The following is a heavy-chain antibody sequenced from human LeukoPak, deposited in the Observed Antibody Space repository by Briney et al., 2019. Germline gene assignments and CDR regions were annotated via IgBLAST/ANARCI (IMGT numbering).Heavy chain of an antibody. CDR3: ARDSVDIVVVVAAPIDY. J-gene: IGHJ4*02. D-gene: IGHD2-15*01. CDR1: GFTFSSYA. Sequence: GGSLRLSCAASGFTFSSYAMHWVRRAPGKGLEWVAVISYDGSNKYYADSVKGRFTISRDNSKNTLYLQMNSLRAEDTAVYYCARDSVDIVVVVAAPIDYWGQGTLVTVSS. V-gene: IGHV3-30-3*01. CDR2: ISYDGSNK.